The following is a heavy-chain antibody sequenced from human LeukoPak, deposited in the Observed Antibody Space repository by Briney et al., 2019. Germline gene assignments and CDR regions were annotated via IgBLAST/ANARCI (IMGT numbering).Heavy chain of an antibody. D-gene: IGHD4-17*01. CDR1: GFTFSSYW. J-gene: IGHJ4*02. CDR2: INSDGSST. CDR3: ATPYGDFDY. V-gene: IGHV3-74*01. Sequence: QAGGSLRLSCAASGFTFSSYWMHWVRQAPGKGLMWVSRINSDGSSTSYADSVKGRFTISRDNAKNTLYLQMNSLRAEDTAVYYCATPYGDFDYWGQGTLVTVSS.